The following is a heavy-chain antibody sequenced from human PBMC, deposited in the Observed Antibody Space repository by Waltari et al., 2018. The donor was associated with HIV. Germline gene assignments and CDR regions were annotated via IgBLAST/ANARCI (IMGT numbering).Heavy chain of an antibody. CDR2: IYANTGDT. CDR3: ARQMTFYDAFDV. CDR1: GFSLTGYY. V-gene: IGHV1-2*02. Sequence: QVQMVQSGAEVKKPGASVKGSCKTSGFSLTGYYIHWVRQAPGQGLEWMGWIYANTGDTNYGLQFEGRVTMTRDTSMRTAYMELRTLRSDDTALYYCARQMTFYDAFDVWGQGTVVTVSS. J-gene: IGHJ3*01.